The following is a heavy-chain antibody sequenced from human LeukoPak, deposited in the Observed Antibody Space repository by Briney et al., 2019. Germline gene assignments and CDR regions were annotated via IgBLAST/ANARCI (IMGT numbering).Heavy chain of an antibody. CDR2: TIPIVETA. V-gene: IGHV1-69*13. CDR3: AGSGRFDC. CDR1: GGTFSSYT. J-gene: IGHJ4*02. D-gene: IGHD1-26*01. Sequence: SVKVSCKVSGGTFSSYTINWVRQAPGQGFEWMGGTIPIVETADYAQKFQGRVKITADETTTTAYLELTSLRSEDTAVYYCAGSGRFDCWGQGTLVTVSS.